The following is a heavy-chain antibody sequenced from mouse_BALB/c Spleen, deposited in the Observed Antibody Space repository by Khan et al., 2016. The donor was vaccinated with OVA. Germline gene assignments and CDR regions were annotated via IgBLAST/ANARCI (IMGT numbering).Heavy chain of an antibody. D-gene: IGHD2-1*01. CDR3: ARHGYYGNYGPYFDV. Sequence: VELKESGPGLVAPSQSLSITCTISGFSLTSYGVHWVRQPPGKGLEWLVVIWSDGHTTYNSALKSRLSISKDNTKSQVFLKMNRIQTDDKAMYYCARHGYYGNYGPYFDVWGAGTTVTVSS. CDR2: IWSDGHT. V-gene: IGHV2-6-1*01. J-gene: IGHJ1*01. CDR1: GFSLTSYG.